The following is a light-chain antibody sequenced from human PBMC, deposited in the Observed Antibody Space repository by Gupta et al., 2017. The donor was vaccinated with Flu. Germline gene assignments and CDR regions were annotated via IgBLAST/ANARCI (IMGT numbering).Light chain of an antibody. CDR3: QQRDSWPLT. CDR1: QSVRKY. CDR2: DAS. V-gene: IGKV3-11*01. Sequence: PATLSLSPGERATLSCRASQSVRKYLAWYQQKPGQAPRLLIYDASNRATGIPARFSGSGSGTEFTLTISSLEPEDSAVYYCQQRDSWPLTFGGGTRVEIK. J-gene: IGKJ4*01.